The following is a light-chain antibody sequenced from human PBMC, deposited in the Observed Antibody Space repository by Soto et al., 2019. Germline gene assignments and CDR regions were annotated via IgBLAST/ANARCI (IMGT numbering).Light chain of an antibody. CDR2: GAS. Sequence: EIVLTQSPGTLSLSPGERATLSCRASQSVSSTYLAWYQQKPGQAPRLLIYGASSRVTDIPDRFSGSGSGTDFTLTISRLEPEDFAVYYCQQYGSSPLTFGQGTKVEIK. V-gene: IGKV3-20*01. J-gene: IGKJ1*01. CDR3: QQYGSSPLT. CDR1: QSVSSTY.